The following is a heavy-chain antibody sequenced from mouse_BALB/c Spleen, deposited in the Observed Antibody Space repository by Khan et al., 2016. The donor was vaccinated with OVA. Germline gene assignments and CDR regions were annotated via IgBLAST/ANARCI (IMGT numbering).Heavy chain of an antibody. V-gene: IGHV1-77*01. CDR1: GYTFTDYY. CDR2: ISPGSGDT. CDR3: ARRNYFGYTFAY. D-gene: IGHD1-2*01. Sequence: QVQLQQSGAELARPGASVKLSCKASGYTFTDYYINWVKQRTRQGLEWIGEISPGSGDTYYNEKFKGKATLTADKSSSTAYMQLSSLTSEAYAVYYCARRNYFGYTFAYWGQGTLVTVSA. J-gene: IGHJ3*01.